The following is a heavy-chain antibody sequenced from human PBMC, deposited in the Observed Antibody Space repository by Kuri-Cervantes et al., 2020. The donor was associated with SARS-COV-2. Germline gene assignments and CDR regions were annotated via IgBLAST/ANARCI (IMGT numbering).Heavy chain of an antibody. J-gene: IGHJ6*03. CDR1: GGSISSHY. CDR3: ARARYCSGGSCYSEVPAYYYYMDV. CDR2: IYYSGST. D-gene: IGHD2-15*01. Sequence: SCTVSGGSISSHYWSWIRQPPGKGLEWIGYIYYSGSTNYNPSLKSRVTISVDTSKNQFSLKLSSVTAADTAVYYCARARYCSGGSCYSEVPAYYYYMDVWGKGTTVTVSS. V-gene: IGHV4-59*08.